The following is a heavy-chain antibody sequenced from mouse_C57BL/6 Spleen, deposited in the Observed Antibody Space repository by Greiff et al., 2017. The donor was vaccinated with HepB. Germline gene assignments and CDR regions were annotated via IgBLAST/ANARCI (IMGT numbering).Heavy chain of an antibody. CDR1: GFTFSDYG. Sequence: EVKLVESGGGLVKPGGSLKLSCAASGFTFSDYGMHWVRQAPEKGLEWVAYISSGSSTIYYADTVKGRFTISRDNAKNTLFLQMTSLRSEDTAMYYCARAYYGSSYLSYAMDYWGQGTSVTVSS. J-gene: IGHJ4*01. CDR2: ISSGSSTI. V-gene: IGHV5-17*01. D-gene: IGHD1-1*01. CDR3: ARAYYGSSYLSYAMDY.